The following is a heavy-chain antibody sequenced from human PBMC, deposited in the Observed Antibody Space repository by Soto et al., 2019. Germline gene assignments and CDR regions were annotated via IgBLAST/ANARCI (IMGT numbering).Heavy chain of an antibody. Sequence: GGSLRLSCAASGFTFSSYDMHWVRQATGKGLEWVSAIGTAGDTYYPGSVKGRFTISRENAKNSLYLQMNSLRAGDTAVYYCARGPNKLRGVYLDYYMDVWGKGTTVTVSS. J-gene: IGHJ6*03. D-gene: IGHD1-26*01. V-gene: IGHV3-13*01. CDR3: ARGPNKLRGVYLDYYMDV. CDR2: IGTAGDT. CDR1: GFTFSSYD.